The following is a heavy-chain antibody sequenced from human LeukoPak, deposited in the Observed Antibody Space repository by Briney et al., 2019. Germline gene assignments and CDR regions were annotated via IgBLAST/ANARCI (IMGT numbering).Heavy chain of an antibody. D-gene: IGHD2-15*01. Sequence: SETLPLTCAVSGGSISSSGSSWSWIRQTPGKGLEWIGYIYYSGSTYYNPSLKSRVTISVDTSKNQFSLNLNSMTAADTAVYYCARSPSEDMPFDYWGQGTLVTVSS. CDR1: GGSISSSGSS. CDR2: IYYSGST. J-gene: IGHJ4*02. CDR3: ARSPSEDMPFDY. V-gene: IGHV4-30-4*07.